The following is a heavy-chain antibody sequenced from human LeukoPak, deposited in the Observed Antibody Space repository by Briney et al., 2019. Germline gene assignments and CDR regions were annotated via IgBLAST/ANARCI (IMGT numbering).Heavy chain of an antibody. CDR3: AREGEIGYDLSDY. J-gene: IGHJ4*02. Sequence: ASVKVSCKASGYTFTDYYMHWVRQAPGQGLEWMGWISPNSDDTNYAQKFQGRVTMTRDTSVSTAYMELSSLRSDDTAVYYCAREGEIGYDLSDYWGQGTLVTISP. V-gene: IGHV1-2*02. CDR2: ISPNSDDT. CDR1: GYTFTDYY. D-gene: IGHD5-12*01.